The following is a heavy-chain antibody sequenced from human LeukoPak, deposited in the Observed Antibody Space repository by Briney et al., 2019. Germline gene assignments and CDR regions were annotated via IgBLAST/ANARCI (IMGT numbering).Heavy chain of an antibody. CDR3: ARVVRRVSGSYPYYYYYGMDV. J-gene: IGHJ6*02. V-gene: IGHV4-59*12. D-gene: IGHD3-10*01. CDR2: IYYSGST. Sequence: PSETLSLTCTVSGGSISNYYWSWIRQPPGKGLEWIGYIYYSGSTNYNPSLKSRVTISVDTSKNQFSLKLSSVTAADTAVYYCARVVRRVSGSYPYYYYYGMDVWGQGTTVTVSS. CDR1: GGSISNYY.